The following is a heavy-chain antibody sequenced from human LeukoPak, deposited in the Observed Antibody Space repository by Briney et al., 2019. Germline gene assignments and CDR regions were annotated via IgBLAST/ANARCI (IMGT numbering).Heavy chain of an antibody. D-gene: IGHD3-10*02. J-gene: IGHJ4*02. CDR3: ARFNLFPDY. V-gene: IGHV1-69*05. CDR2: IIPIFGTA. CDR1: GGTFSSYA. Sequence: GASVKVSCKASGGTFSSYAISWVRQAPGQGLEWMGGIIPIFGTANYAQKFQGRVTMTRDTSTSTVYMELSSLRSEDTAVYYCARFNLFPDYWGQGTLVTVSS.